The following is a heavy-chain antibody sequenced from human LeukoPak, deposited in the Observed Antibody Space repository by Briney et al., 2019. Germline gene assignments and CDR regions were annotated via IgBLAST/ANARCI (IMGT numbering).Heavy chain of an antibody. J-gene: IGHJ5*02. CDR2: IYYSGST. CDR3: ARHEGDYYDNWFDP. V-gene: IGHV4-61*05. Sequence: PSETLSLTCTVSGGSINSNNYYWGWIRQPPGKGLEWIGYIYYSGSTNYNPSLKSRVTISVDTSKNQFSLKLSSVTAADTAVYYCARHEGDYYDNWFDPWGQGTLVTVSS. CDR1: GGSINSNNYY. D-gene: IGHD3-22*01.